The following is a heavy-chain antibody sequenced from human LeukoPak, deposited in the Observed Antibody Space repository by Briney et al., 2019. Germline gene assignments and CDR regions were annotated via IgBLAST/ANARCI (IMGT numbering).Heavy chain of an antibody. D-gene: IGHD4-17*01. Sequence: SVKVSCKASGGTFSSYAISWVRQAPGQGLEWMGRIIPILGIANYAQKFQGRVTITADKSTSTAYMELSSLRVEDTAVYYCARDDYGDSSLAYWGQGTLVTVSS. CDR2: IIPILGIA. J-gene: IGHJ4*02. CDR1: GGTFSSYA. CDR3: ARDDYGDSSLAY. V-gene: IGHV1-69*04.